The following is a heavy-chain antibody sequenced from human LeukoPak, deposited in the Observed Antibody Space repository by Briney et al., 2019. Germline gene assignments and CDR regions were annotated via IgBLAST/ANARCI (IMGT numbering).Heavy chain of an antibody. D-gene: IGHD6-19*01. J-gene: IGHJ4*02. Sequence: SVKVSCKASGGTFSSYAISWVRQAPGQGLEWMGGIIPIFGAANYAQKFQGRVTITTDESTSTAYMELSSLRSEDTAVYYCASQSIAVAVLFDYWGQGTLATVSS. CDR2: IIPIFGAA. CDR3: ASQSIAVAVLFDY. V-gene: IGHV1-69*05. CDR1: GGTFSSYA.